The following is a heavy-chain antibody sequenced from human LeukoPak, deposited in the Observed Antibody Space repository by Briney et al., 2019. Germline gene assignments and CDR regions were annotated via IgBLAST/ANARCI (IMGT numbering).Heavy chain of an antibody. J-gene: IGHJ4*02. CDR1: GDSVSSNSVT. V-gene: IGHV6-1*01. D-gene: IGHD6-6*01. Sequence: SQTLSLTCAISGDSVSSNSVTWNWIRQPPSRGLEWVGRTYYRSKWLNDYVESVKNRLTINPDTSKNQFSLQLTSVTPEDTAVYYCARYSKSSDRDFDYWGQGTQATVSS. CDR2: TYYRSKWLN. CDR3: ARYSKSSDRDFDY.